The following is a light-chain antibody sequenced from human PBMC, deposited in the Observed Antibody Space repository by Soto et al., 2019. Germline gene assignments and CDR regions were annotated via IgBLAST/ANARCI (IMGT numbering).Light chain of an antibody. CDR1: QSVSSY. J-gene: IGKJ4*01. CDR3: QQRSNWPST. Sequence: PGDRAALSCRASQSVSSYLAWYQQKPGQAPRLLIYDASKRATGIPARFSGSGSGTDFTLTISSLEPEDFAVYFCQQRSNWPSTFGGGTKVEI. V-gene: IGKV3-11*01. CDR2: DAS.